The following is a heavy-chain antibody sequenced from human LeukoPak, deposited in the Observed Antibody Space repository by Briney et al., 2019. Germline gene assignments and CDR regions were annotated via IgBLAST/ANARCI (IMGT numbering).Heavy chain of an antibody. D-gene: IGHD1-1*01. CDR3: ARTYARELDH. CDR2: ISIISSTI. CDR1: GFTFSSYH. Sequence: GGSLRLSCAASGFTFSSYHMNWVRQAPGKGLEWVSYISIISSTIYYADSVKGRFTISRDDAKNSVYLQMNSLRAEDTAVYYCARTYARELDHWGQGTLVTVSS. J-gene: IGHJ4*02. V-gene: IGHV3-48*01.